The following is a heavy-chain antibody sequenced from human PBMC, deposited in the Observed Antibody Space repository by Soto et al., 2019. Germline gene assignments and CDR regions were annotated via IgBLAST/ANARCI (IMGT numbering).Heavy chain of an antibody. V-gene: IGHV1-8*01. CDR1: GYTFTSYD. D-gene: IGHD2-15*01. CDR2: MNPNSGNT. CDR3: AREGYCSGGSCYRYFQH. J-gene: IGHJ1*01. Sequence: ASVKVSCKASGYTFTSYDINWVRQATGQGLEWMGWMNPNSGNTGYAQKFQGRVTMTRNTSISTAYMELSSLRSEDTAVYYCAREGYCSGGSCYRYFQHWGQGTLVTVSS.